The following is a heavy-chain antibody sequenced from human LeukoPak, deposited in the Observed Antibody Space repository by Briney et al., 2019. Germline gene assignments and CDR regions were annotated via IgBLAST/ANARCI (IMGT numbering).Heavy chain of an antibody. D-gene: IGHD3-22*01. J-gene: IGHJ4*02. CDR1: GGSISSSSYY. Sequence: QPSETLSLTCTVSGGSISSSSYYWGWIRQPPGKGLEWIGSIYYSGSTYYNPSLKSRVTISVDTSKNQFSLKLSSVTAADTAVYYCARRWDSSGYYYNRAFDYWGQRTLVTVSS. V-gene: IGHV4-39*01. CDR2: IYYSGST. CDR3: ARRWDSSGYYYNRAFDY.